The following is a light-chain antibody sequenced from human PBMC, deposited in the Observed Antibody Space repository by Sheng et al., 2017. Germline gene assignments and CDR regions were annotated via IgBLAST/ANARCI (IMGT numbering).Light chain of an antibody. Sequence: QSVLTQPPSASGTPGQTVIISCSGSNSNVGSRYVYWYQHVPGTAPKLLIHRNNHRRSGVPDRFSASKSDTSASLAITGLQAEDEADYYCQSYDSSLSAWVFGGGTKLTVL. CDR1: NSNVGSRY. CDR3: QSYDSSLSAWV. CDR2: RNN. V-gene: IGLV1-47*01. J-gene: IGLJ3*02.